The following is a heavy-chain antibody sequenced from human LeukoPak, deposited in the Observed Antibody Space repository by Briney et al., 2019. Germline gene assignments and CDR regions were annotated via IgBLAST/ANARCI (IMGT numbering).Heavy chain of an antibody. CDR2: IYYSGST. CDR3: ARVSDTAMAERYFDL. D-gene: IGHD5-18*01. Sequence: PSETLSLTCTVSGGSISSYYWSWIRQPPGKGLEWIGYIYYSGSTNYNPSLKSRVTISVDTSKNQFSLKLSSVTAADTAVYYCARVSDTAMAERYFDLWGRGTLVTVSS. J-gene: IGHJ2*01. V-gene: IGHV4-59*08. CDR1: GGSISSYY.